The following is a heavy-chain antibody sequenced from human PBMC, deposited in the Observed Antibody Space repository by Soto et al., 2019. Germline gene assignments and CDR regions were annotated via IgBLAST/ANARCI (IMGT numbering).Heavy chain of an antibody. D-gene: IGHD2-2*02. V-gene: IGHV1-69*02. CDR1: GDTFSSYT. CDR3: AKEYCSSTSCYRDY. CDR2: IIPILGIA. Sequence: QVQLVQSGAEVKKPGSSVKVSCKASGDTFSSYTISWVRQAPGQGLEWMGRIIPILGIANYAQKLQGRVTITADKSTSTGYMGVSSLRSEDTAVYYCAKEYCSSTSCYRDYWGQGTLVTVSS. J-gene: IGHJ4*02.